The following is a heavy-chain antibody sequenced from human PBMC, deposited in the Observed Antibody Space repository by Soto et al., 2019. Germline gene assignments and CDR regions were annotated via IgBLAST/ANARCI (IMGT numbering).Heavy chain of an antibody. Sequence: GASVKVSCKAIGYSFTSHYMHWVRQAPGQGLEWMGRIYAGNVNITYAQKFKGRVTITRDTSTSTAYMELSSLRSEDTAVYYCARGLNGYLYYFDYWGQGTLVTVSS. V-gene: IGHV1-3*01. CDR1: GYSFTSHY. J-gene: IGHJ4*02. CDR3: ARGLNGYLYYFDY. CDR2: IYAGNVNI. D-gene: IGHD5-18*01.